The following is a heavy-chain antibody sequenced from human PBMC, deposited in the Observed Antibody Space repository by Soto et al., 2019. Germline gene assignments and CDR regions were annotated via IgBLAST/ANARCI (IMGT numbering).Heavy chain of an antibody. Sequence: SETLALACIVSGGSMSSSSHAWGWIRQPPGKGLEWIGSIYHSGSTYYNPSLKSRVTISADTSKNQFSLKLNSLTAADTAVYYYVGSGRWETPQDYWGQGTLFTVSS. J-gene: IGHJ4*02. CDR1: GGSMSSSSHA. D-gene: IGHD1-26*01. CDR3: VGSGRWETPQDY. CDR2: IYHSGST. V-gene: IGHV4-39*01.